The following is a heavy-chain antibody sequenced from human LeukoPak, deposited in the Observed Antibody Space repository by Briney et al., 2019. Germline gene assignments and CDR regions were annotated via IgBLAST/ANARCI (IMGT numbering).Heavy chain of an antibody. CDR1: GYSFTSYG. CDR3: ARDRYYYDSSGYYPDFDY. D-gene: IGHD3-22*01. Sequence: ASVKVSCKASGYSFTSYGISRVRQAPGQGLEWMGWISAYNGNTNYAQKLQGRVTMTTDTFTSTAYMELRSLRSDDTAVYYCARDRYYYDSSGYYPDFDYWGQGTLVTVSS. V-gene: IGHV1-18*01. CDR2: ISAYNGNT. J-gene: IGHJ4*02.